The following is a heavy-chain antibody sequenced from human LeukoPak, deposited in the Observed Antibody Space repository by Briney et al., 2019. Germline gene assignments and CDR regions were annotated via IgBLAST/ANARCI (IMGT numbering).Heavy chain of an antibody. CDR1: GFTFSSYG. CDR2: ISGSGGST. CDR3: ARAARWSGYFSWFDP. J-gene: IGHJ5*02. V-gene: IGHV3-23*01. D-gene: IGHD3-3*01. Sequence: GGSLRLSCAASGFTFSSYGMHWVRQAPGKGLEWVSGISGSGGSTYYADSVKGRFTNSRDNSKNTLYLQMNSLRAEDTAVYYCARAARWSGYFSWFDPWGQGTLVTVSS.